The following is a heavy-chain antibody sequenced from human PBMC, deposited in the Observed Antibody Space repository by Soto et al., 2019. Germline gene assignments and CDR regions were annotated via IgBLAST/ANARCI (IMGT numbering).Heavy chain of an antibody. V-gene: IGHV3-21*01. CDR1: GFTFGGYS. Sequence: PGGSLRLSCAASGFTFGGYSVNWVRQAPGKGLEWVSAISSSSSYIYYADSVKGRFTISRDNAKNSLYLQMNSLRAEDTAVYYCARDGAKYYYYGMDVWGQGTTVTVSS. D-gene: IGHD3-10*01. J-gene: IGHJ6*02. CDR2: ISSSSSYI. CDR3: ARDGAKYYYYGMDV.